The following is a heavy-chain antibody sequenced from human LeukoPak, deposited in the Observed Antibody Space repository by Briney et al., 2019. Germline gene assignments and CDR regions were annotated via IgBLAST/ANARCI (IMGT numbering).Heavy chain of an antibody. J-gene: IGHJ4*02. CDR2: MTGSGGEV. CDR1: GFTFENFA. V-gene: IGHV3-23*01. Sequence: GGSLRLSCAASGFTFENFAMGWVRQAPAKGLEWVSTMTGSGGEVWYADSVKGRFTVSRDKSENTLYLQMNSLRADDTAVYYCAREIVVVPAAMNYFDYWGQGTLVTVSS. D-gene: IGHD2-2*01. CDR3: AREIVVVPAAMNYFDY.